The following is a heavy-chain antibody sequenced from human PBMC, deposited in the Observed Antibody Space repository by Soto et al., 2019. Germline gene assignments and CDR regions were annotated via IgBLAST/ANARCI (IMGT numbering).Heavy chain of an antibody. CDR2: IIPIFGTA. Sequence: SVKVSCKASGVTFSSYAISWVRQAPGQGLEWMGGIIPIFGTANYAQKFQGRVTITADESTSTAYMELSSLRSEDTAVYYCARAGGPSDIVVVPAAIQGGMDVWGQGTTVTVSS. J-gene: IGHJ6*02. D-gene: IGHD2-2*02. CDR1: GVTFSSYA. CDR3: ARAGGPSDIVVVPAAIQGGMDV. V-gene: IGHV1-69*13.